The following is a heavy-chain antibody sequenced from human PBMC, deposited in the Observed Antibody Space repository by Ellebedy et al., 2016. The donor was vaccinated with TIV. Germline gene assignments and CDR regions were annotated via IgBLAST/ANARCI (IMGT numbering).Heavy chain of an antibody. CDR1: GGTFSSYA. J-gene: IGHJ5*02. CDR3: ARDPTERYYDSSGYYDGWFDP. V-gene: IGHV1-69*13. Sequence: ASVKVSCKASGGTFSSYAISWVRQAPGQGLEWMGGIIPIFGTANYAQKFQGRVTITADESTSTAYMELSSLRSEDTAVYYCARDPTERYYDSSGYYDGWFDPWGQGTLVTVSS. D-gene: IGHD3-22*01. CDR2: IIPIFGTA.